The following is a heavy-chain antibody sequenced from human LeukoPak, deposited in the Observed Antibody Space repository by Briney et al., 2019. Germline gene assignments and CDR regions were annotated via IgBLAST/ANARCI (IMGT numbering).Heavy chain of an antibody. CDR2: IYSGGGT. Sequence: GGSLRLSCAASGFTVSSNYMSWVRQAPGKGLEWVSVIYSGGGTYYADAVKGRFTISRDNSKNTLYLQMNSLRAGDTAVYYCARDHYVDAFDIWGQGTMVTVSS. J-gene: IGHJ3*02. D-gene: IGHD3-16*01. CDR3: ARDHYVDAFDI. V-gene: IGHV3-66*01. CDR1: GFTVSSNY.